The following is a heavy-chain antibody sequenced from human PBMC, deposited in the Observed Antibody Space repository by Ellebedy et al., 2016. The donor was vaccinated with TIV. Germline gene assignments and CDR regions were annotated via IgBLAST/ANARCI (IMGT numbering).Heavy chain of an antibody. V-gene: IGHV4-59*08. D-gene: IGHD5-18*01. CDR2: IYYSGST. CDR1: GGSISSYY. CDR3: ARRLGYLYSWVDY. J-gene: IGHJ4*02. Sequence: SETLSLTCTVSGGSISSYYWSWIRQPPGKGLEWIGYIYYSGSTNYNPSLKSRVTISVDTSKNQFSLKLSSVTAADTAVYYCARRLGYLYSWVDYWGQGTLVTVSS.